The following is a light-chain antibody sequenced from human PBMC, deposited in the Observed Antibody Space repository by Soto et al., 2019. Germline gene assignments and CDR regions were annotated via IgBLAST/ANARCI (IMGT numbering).Light chain of an antibody. Sequence: DIQMTQSPSSLSASVGDRVTITCRASQSISNSLNWYQRKLGKVPKVLIYGASSLQRGVPSRFSGSGSGTDFTLTISSLQPEEFATYYRQASYPAPWGTFGAGTKVEI. CDR3: QASYPAPWGT. J-gene: IGKJ4*02. CDR1: QSISNS. V-gene: IGKV1-39*01. CDR2: GAS.